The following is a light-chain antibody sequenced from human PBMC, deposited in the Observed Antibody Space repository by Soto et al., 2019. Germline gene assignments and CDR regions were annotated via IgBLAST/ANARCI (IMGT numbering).Light chain of an antibody. Sequence: IQVPQSPSSLSASVGDRVTIPCQTSQDISNYLNWYQQKPGKAPKLLIYDASNLETGVPSRFSGSGSGTDFTFTISSLQPEDIATYYCQQYDNLPPRVITSGQGTRLEIK. CDR3: QQYDNLPPRVIT. CDR2: DAS. J-gene: IGKJ5*01. CDR1: QDISNY. V-gene: IGKV1-33*01.